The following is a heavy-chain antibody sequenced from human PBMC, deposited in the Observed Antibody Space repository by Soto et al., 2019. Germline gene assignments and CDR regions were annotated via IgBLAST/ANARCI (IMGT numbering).Heavy chain of an antibody. CDR2: INPNSGGT. V-gene: IGHV1-2*04. CDR3: ARDRNESFHYYDISGPYSGMAF. D-gene: IGHD3-22*01. Sequence: ASVKVSCKASGYTFTGYYMHWVRQAPGQGLEWMGWINPNSGGTNYAQKFQGWVTMTRDTSISTAYMELSRLRSDDTAVYYCARDRNESFHYYDISGPYSGMAFWVQGTTVTVSS. J-gene: IGHJ6*02. CDR1: GYTFTGYY.